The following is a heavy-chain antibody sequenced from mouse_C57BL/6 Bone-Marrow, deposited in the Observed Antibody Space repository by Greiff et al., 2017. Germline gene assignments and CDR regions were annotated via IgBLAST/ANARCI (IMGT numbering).Heavy chain of an antibody. CDR1: GYTFTSYA. J-gene: IGHJ1*03. CDR2: IYPRDGST. D-gene: IGHD1-1*01. V-gene: IGHV1-85*01. Sequence: QVQLQQSGPELVKPGASVKLSCKASGYTFTSYAINWVKQRPGQGLEWIGWIYPRDGSTKYNEKFKGKATLTVDTSSSTAYMELHSLTSEDSAVYFCARLEVDGSSGDWYFDDWGKGTTVTVSS. CDR3: ARLEVDGSSGDWYFDD.